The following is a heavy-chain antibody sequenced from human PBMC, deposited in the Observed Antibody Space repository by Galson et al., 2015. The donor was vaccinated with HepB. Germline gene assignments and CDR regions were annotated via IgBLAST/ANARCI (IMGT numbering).Heavy chain of an antibody. Sequence: CAISGDSVSTNSAGWHWIRQSPSRGLEWLGRTHYRSKWYNDYALSVKSRITINPDTSKNQFSLQLNSVTPEDTAVYYCARSQNWAYDYWGQGSLVTVSS. J-gene: IGHJ4*02. V-gene: IGHV6-1*01. CDR1: GDSVSTNSAG. CDR3: ARSQNWAYDY. D-gene: IGHD7-27*01. CDR2: THYRSKWYN.